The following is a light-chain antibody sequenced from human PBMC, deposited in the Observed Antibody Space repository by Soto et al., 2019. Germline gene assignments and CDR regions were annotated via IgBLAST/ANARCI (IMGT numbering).Light chain of an antibody. V-gene: IGLV2-11*01. CDR1: SSDVGGYNY. CDR2: DAT. J-gene: IGLJ1*01. Sequence: QSALTQPRSVSGSPGQSVTISCTGTSSDVGGYNYVSWYQLHPGKAPKLMIYDATKRPSGVPDRFSGSKSGNTASLTISGLQAEDEADYYCYTYAGSSYVFGNGTKVTVL. CDR3: YTYAGSSYV.